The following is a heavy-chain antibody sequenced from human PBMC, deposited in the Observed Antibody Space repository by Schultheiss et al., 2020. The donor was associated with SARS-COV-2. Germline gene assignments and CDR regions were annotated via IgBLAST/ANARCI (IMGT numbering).Heavy chain of an antibody. CDR3: ARGSYDFWSSYYYYYMDV. CDR1: GGSISSSYY. V-gene: IGHV4-61*01. D-gene: IGHD3-3*01. CDR2: IYYSGST. J-gene: IGHJ6*03. Sequence: SQTLSLTCTVSGGSISSSYYWSWIRQPPGKGLEWIGYIYYSGSTNYNPSLKSRVTISVDTSKNQFSLKLSSVTAADTAVYYCARGSYDFWSSYYYYYMDVWGKGTTVTVSS.